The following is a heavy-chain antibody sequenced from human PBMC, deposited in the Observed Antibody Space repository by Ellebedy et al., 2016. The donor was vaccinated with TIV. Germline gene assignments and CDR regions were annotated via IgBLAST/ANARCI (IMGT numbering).Heavy chain of an antibody. CDR1: EGFISSSSYY. V-gene: IGHV4-39*01. CDR3: ASIWYSNSWYSDF. J-gene: IGHJ4*02. D-gene: IGHD6-13*01. CDR2: IYHSGRA. Sequence: SETLSLXXTVSEGFISSSSYYWGWIRQPPGKGLEWIGSIYHSGRAYYNSSLKSRVTISVDTSKNQFSLSMNAVTATDTAVYFCASIWYSNSWYSDFWGQGVLVTVSS.